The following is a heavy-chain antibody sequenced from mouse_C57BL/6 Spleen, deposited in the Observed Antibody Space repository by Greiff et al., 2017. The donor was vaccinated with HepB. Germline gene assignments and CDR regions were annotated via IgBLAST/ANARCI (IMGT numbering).Heavy chain of an antibody. D-gene: IGHD1-1*01. V-gene: IGHV14-2*01. Sequence: EVKVEESGAELVKPGASVKLSCTASGFNIKDYYMHWVKQRTEQGLEWIGRIDPEDGETKYAPKFQGKATITADTSSNTAYLQLSSLTSEDTAVYYCARHHYGSSHQYYFDYWGQGTTLTVSS. J-gene: IGHJ2*01. CDR3: ARHHYGSSHQYYFDY. CDR2: IDPEDGET. CDR1: GFNIKDYY.